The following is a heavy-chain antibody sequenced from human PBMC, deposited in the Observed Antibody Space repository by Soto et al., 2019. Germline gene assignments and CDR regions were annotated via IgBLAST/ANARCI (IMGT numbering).Heavy chain of an antibody. CDR2: INPSGDST. Sequence: QVQLVQSGAEVKKPGASVKVSCKASGYTFTNYYMHWVRQAPGQGLEWMGIINPSGDSTTYAQKVQGRVTMTRDTATSTVYMELSRLRSEDTAVYYCARDQEDWGQGTLVTVSS. J-gene: IGHJ4*02. CDR1: GYTFTNYY. CDR3: ARDQED. V-gene: IGHV1-46*01.